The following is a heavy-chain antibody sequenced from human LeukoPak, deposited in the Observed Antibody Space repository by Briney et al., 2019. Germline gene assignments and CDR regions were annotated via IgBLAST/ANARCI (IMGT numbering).Heavy chain of an antibody. V-gene: IGHV1-24*01. CDR2: FDPEDGET. D-gene: IGHD3-16*01. J-gene: IGHJ4*02. Sequence: GASVKVSCKVSGYTLTELSMHWVRQAPGKGLEWRGGFDPEDGETIYAQKFQGRVTMTEDTSTDTAYMELSSLRSEDTAVYYCATTGRVTTVEYYFDYWGQGTLVTVSS. CDR3: ATTGRVTTVEYYFDY. CDR1: GYTLTELS.